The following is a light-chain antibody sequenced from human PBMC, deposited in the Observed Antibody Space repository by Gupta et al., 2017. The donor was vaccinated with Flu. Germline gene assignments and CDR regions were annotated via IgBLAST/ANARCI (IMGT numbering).Light chain of an antibody. CDR2: SNN. CDR3: AAWDDSLNGHWV. CDR1: SSNIGSNT. J-gene: IGLJ3*02. V-gene: IGLV1-44*01. Sequence: QSVLTQPPSASGTPGQRVNISCSVSSSNIGSNTVNWYQQLPGTAPKLLIYSNNQRPSGVPDRFSGSKSGTSASLAISGLQSEDEADYYCAAWDDSLNGHWVFGGGTKLTVL.